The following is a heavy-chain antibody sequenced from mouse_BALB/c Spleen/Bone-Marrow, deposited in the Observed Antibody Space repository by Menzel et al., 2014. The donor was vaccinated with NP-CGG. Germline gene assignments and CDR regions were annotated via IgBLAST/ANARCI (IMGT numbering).Heavy chain of an antibody. D-gene: IGHD2-4*01. CDR2: INVNGDTT. V-gene: IGHV5-6-3*01. CDR3: ARGYDYSSWFAY. J-gene: IGHJ3*01. CDR1: GFTFSSYG. Sequence: EVQGVESGGGLVQPGGSLKLSCAASGFTFSSYGMSWVRQTPDKRLEMIATINVNGDTTYHPDSVKGRFTISRDNVKTTLYLQMSSLKSEDTAMYYCARGYDYSSWFAYWGQGTLVTVSA.